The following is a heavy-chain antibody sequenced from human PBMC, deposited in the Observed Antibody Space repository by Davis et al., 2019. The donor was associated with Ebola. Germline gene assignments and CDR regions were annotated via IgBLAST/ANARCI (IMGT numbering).Heavy chain of an antibody. Sequence: MPGGSLRLSCTVSGGSISSYYWSWIRQPPGKGLEWIGYIYYSGSTNYNPSLKSRVTISVDRSKNQFSLKLSSVTAADTAMYYCAGYGDYFLGWGQGTLVTVSS. CDR3: AGYGDYFLG. V-gene: IGHV4-59*12. CDR2: IYYSGST. D-gene: IGHD4-17*01. J-gene: IGHJ4*02. CDR1: GGSISSYY.